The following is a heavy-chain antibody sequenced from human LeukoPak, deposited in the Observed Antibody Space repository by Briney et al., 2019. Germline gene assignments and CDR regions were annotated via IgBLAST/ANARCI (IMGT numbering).Heavy chain of an antibody. J-gene: IGHJ1*01. V-gene: IGHV4-59*08. Sequence: PSETLSLTCTVSGGSISSYYWSWIRQPPGKGLEWIGYIYYSGSTNHNPSLKSRVTISVDTSKNQFSLKLSSVTAADTAVYYCARHHPSSAEYFQHWGQGTLVTVSS. CDR1: GGSISSYY. CDR3: ARHHPSSAEYFQH. CDR2: IYYSGST.